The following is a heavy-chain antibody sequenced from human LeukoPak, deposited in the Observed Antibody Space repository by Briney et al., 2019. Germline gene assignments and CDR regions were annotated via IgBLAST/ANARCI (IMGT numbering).Heavy chain of an antibody. V-gene: IGHV4-39*01. Sequence: SETLSLTCTVSGGSISSSGYDWGWIRQPPGRGLEWIGTIYYSGGSYYNPSLKSRVPISVDPSHNQFSLKLSSVTASDTAVYYCARSGSGYYYGSGSYFDYWGQGALVTVSS. D-gene: IGHD3-10*01. CDR2: IYYSGGS. CDR1: GGSISSSGYD. J-gene: IGHJ4*02. CDR3: ARSGSGYYYGSGSYFDY.